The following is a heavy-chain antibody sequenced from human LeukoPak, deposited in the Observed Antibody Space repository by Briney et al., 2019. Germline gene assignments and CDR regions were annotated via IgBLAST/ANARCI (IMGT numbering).Heavy chain of an antibody. CDR2: ITSGGTM. Sequence: GGSLRLSCAASGFTFSDYYMSWIRQAPGKGLEWVSFITSGGTMFYADSMKGRFTISRDNVKKSLYLQMNTLRAEDTGIYYYCGGYSELDAFDIWGQGTMVTVSS. J-gene: IGHJ3*02. V-gene: IGHV3-69-1*02. D-gene: IGHD4-23*01. CDR1: GFTFSDYY. CDR3: CGGYSELDAFDI.